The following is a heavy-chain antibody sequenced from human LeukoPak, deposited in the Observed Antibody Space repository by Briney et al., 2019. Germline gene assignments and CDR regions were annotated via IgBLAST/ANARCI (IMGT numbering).Heavy chain of an antibody. CDR1: GFTFSSYS. Sequence: PGESLRLSCAASGFTFSSYSMNWVRQAPGKGVEWVSYISSASNTIYYADSVKGRFTISRDNAKISLYLQMNSLRAEDTAMYYCARDGWFGDYNWFDPWGQGTLVTVSS. CDR3: ARDGWFGDYNWFDP. CDR2: ISSASNTI. J-gene: IGHJ5*02. V-gene: IGHV3-48*01. D-gene: IGHD3-10*01.